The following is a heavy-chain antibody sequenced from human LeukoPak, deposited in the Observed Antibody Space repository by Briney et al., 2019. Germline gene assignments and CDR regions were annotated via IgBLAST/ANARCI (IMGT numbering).Heavy chain of an antibody. D-gene: IGHD3-22*01. Sequence: ETLSLTCTVSGYSISSGYYWGWIRQPPGKGLEWIGSIYHSGSTYYNPSLKSRVTISVDTSKYQFSLKLSSVTAADTAVYFCARGPYSYDSSGAFDIWGQGTMVTVSS. J-gene: IGHJ3*02. CDR2: IYHSGST. CDR3: ARGPYSYDSSGAFDI. V-gene: IGHV4-38-2*02. CDR1: GYSISSGYY.